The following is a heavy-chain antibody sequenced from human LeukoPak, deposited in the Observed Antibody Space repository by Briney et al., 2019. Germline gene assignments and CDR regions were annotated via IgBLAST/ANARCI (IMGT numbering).Heavy chain of an antibody. CDR1: GGSISSFY. CDR2: IYYSGST. Sequence: SETLSLTCTVSGGSISSFYWSWIRQSPGKGLEWIGFIYYSGSTNYNPSLESRVTISFDTSRNYFSLKLSSVTAANTAVSYCARGRDYAVPDFDYWGQGTLVTVSS. J-gene: IGHJ4*02. CDR3: ARGRDYAVPDFDY. D-gene: IGHD4-17*01. V-gene: IGHV4-59*01.